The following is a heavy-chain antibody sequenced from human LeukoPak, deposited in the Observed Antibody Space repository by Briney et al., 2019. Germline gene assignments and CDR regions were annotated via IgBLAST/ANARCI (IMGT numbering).Heavy chain of an antibody. V-gene: IGHV3-64D*09. D-gene: IGHD6-19*01. CDR1: GFTFNRFS. CDR2: ISHSGEST. Sequence: GGSLRLSCSASGFTFNRFSMYWVRQAPGKGLEYVSAISHSGESTYYADSVKDRFTISRDNAQNTLYLQMSSLRTEDTAVYYCVKRAYSSGWYYFDYWGLGVLVTVSS. CDR3: VKRAYSSGWYYFDY. J-gene: IGHJ4*02.